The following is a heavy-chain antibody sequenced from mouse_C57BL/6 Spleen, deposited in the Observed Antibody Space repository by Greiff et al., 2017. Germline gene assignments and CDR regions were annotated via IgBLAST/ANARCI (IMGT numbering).Heavy chain of an antibody. CDR2: IDPSDNYT. Sequence: QVQLQQPGAELVMPGASVKLSCKASGYTFPGYWMHWVKRRPGQGLEWIGEIDPSDNYTNYNQKFKGNSTLTVDKSSSTAYMQLSSLTSEDSAVYYCARRDSSGYFYAMDYWGQGTSVTVSS. CDR1: GYTFPGYW. V-gene: IGHV1-69*01. CDR3: ARRDSSGYFYAMDY. J-gene: IGHJ4*01. D-gene: IGHD3-2*02.